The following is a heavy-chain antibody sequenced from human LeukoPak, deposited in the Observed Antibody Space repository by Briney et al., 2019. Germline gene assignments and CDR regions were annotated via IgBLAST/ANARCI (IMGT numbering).Heavy chain of an antibody. D-gene: IGHD1-26*01. J-gene: IGHJ4*02. Sequence: GGSLRLSCGASGFTFNNYGMNWVRQAPGKGLEWVSGIGGSGDKTYYADSVKGRFTISRDNAKNSLYLQMNSLRAEDTALYYCARGLDSGSYFLVDYWGQGTLVTVSS. CDR1: GFTFNNYG. CDR3: ARGLDSGSYFLVDY. CDR2: IGGSGDKT. V-gene: IGHV3-20*04.